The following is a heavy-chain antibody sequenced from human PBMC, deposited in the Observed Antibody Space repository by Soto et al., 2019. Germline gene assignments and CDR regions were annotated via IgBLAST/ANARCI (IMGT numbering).Heavy chain of an antibody. D-gene: IGHD3-3*01. CDR1: GGTFSSYA. J-gene: IGHJ6*02. CDR2: IIPIFGTA. CDR3: ARDTIFGVVRPYGMDV. Sequence: SVKVSCKASGGTFSSYAISWVRQAPGQGLEWMGGIIPIFGTANYAQKFQGRVTITADESTSTAYMELSSLRSEDTAVYYCARDTIFGVVRPYGMDVWGQGTTVTVSS. V-gene: IGHV1-69*13.